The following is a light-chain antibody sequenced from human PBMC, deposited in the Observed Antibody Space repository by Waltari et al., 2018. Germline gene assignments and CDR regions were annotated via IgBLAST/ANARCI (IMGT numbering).Light chain of an antibody. CDR3: QSYDSSLTVYVV. Sequence: QSVLTQPPSVSGAPGQRVTISCTESSSNIGAGYDVPWYQQPPGTAPKPLSYSDNKRPSGVPDRFSGSKSGASASLAITGLQAEDEADYYCQSYDSSLTVYVVFGGGTKLTVL. CDR2: SDN. CDR1: SSNIGAGYD. V-gene: IGLV1-40*01. J-gene: IGLJ2*01.